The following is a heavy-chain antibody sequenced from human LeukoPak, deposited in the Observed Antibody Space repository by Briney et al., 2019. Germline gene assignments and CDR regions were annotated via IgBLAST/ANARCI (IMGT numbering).Heavy chain of an antibody. J-gene: IGHJ2*01. V-gene: IGHV4-34*01. Sequence: SETLSLTCAVYGGSFSGYYWGWIRQPPGKGLEWIGEINHSGSTNYNPSLKSRVTISVDTSKNQFSLKLSSVTAADTAVYYCARWTDWYFDLWGRGTLVTVSS. CDR3: ARWTDWYFDL. D-gene: IGHD2-21*02. CDR2: INHSGST. CDR1: GGSFSGYY.